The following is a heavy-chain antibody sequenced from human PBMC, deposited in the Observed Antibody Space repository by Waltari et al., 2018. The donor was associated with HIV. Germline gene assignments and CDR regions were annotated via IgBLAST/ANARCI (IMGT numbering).Heavy chain of an antibody. CDR2: IKQDGSEK. D-gene: IGHD2-2*01. Sequence: EVQLVESGGGLVQPGGSLRLSCAASGFTFSSYWMGWVRQAPGEALGFVGNIKQDGSEKYYVDFVKGRCTISRDNAQNLLYLQMNSLRAEDTAVYYCARVRVRSSSSYYWYFDLWGRGTLVTV. CDR3: ARVRVRSSSSYYWYFDL. CDR1: GFTFSSYW. V-gene: IGHV3-7*01. J-gene: IGHJ2*01.